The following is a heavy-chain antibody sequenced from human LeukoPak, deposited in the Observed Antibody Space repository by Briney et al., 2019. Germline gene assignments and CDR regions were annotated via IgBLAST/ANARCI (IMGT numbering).Heavy chain of an antibody. Sequence: GGSLRLSCAASGFTFSNYGMHWVRQAPGKGLGWVAFIRYDGSNKYYADSVKGRFTISRDNAKLYLQMNSLRAEDTALYYCAKDMEMATITGGGYWGQGTLVTVSS. CDR3: AKDMEMATITGGGY. J-gene: IGHJ4*02. CDR1: GFTFSNYG. V-gene: IGHV3-30*02. CDR2: IRYDGSNK. D-gene: IGHD5-24*01.